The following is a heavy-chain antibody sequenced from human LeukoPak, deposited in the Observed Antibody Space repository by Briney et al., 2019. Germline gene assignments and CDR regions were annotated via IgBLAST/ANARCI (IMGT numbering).Heavy chain of an antibody. V-gene: IGHV4-59*01. Sequence: SETLSLTCTVSGGSISSYYWSWIRQPPGKGLEWIGDIYYSGSTNYNPSLKSRVTISVDTSKNQCSLRLTSVTAADTAVYYCAREGMAVGFARFPIFNYWGQGTLVTVSS. J-gene: IGHJ4*02. CDR2: IYYSGST. CDR3: AREGMAVGFARFPIFNY. D-gene: IGHD6-19*01. CDR1: GGSISSYY.